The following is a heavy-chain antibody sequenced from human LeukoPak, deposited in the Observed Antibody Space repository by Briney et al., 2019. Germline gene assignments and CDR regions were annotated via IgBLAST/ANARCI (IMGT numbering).Heavy chain of an antibody. D-gene: IGHD1-7*01. CDR3: ARRPCRNSSGGYMDV. J-gene: IGHJ6*03. V-gene: IGHV5-51*04. CDR1: GFSFTSYW. Sequence: GESLKISCKGSGFSFTSYWIGWARQMPGKGLEWMGLIYPGDSETIYSPSFQGHHTISADKPINTAYLQWSTLSPSDTAMYYCARRPCRNSSGGYMDVWGKGTMVTVSS. CDR2: IYPGDSET.